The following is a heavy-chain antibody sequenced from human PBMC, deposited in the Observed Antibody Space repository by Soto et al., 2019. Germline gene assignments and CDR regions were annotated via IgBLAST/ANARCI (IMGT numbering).Heavy chain of an antibody. Sequence: PGGSLRLSCAASGFTFSNYSMIWVRQAPGKGLEWVSSISSSSNYRHYADSVKGRFTISRDNAKNSLFLQIDSLGVEDTAVYYCATPYYFNHWGPGTLVTVSS. J-gene: IGHJ1*01. CDR3: ATPYYFNH. D-gene: IGHD3-16*01. CDR1: GFTFSNYS. V-gene: IGHV3-21*01. CDR2: ISSSSNYR.